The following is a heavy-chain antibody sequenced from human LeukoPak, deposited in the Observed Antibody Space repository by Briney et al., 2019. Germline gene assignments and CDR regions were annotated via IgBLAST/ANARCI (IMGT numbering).Heavy chain of an antibody. J-gene: IGHJ3*02. Sequence: ASVKVSCKASGYTFTSYGISWVRQAPGQGLEWMGWISAYNGNTNYAQKLQGRVTMTTDTSTSTAYMELRSLRSDDTAVYYCARDVLNYYYDSSGYSEDAFDIWGQGTMVTVSS. CDR2: ISAYNGNT. CDR1: GYTFTSYG. CDR3: ARDVLNYYYDSSGYSEDAFDI. V-gene: IGHV1-18*01. D-gene: IGHD3-22*01.